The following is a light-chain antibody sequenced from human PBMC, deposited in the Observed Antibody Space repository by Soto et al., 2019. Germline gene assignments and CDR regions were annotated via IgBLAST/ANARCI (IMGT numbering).Light chain of an antibody. Sequence: EIVMTQSPATLSVSPGERATLSCRASQSVSTNLAWYQQKPGQAPRLLIYGAYTRATGIPARFSGSGSGTEFILTISRLQSEDFAVYYCQQYNNWPPWTFGQGTKVEIK. V-gene: IGKV3-15*01. CDR3: QQYNNWPPWT. CDR1: QSVSTN. J-gene: IGKJ1*01. CDR2: GAY.